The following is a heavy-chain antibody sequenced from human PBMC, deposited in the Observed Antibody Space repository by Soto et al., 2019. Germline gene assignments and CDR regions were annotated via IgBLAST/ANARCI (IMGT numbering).Heavy chain of an antibody. CDR1: GFLFGNFG. J-gene: IGHJ4*02. V-gene: IGHV3-30*03. Sequence: QVQLVESGGGVVQPGRSLRLSCVASGFLFGNFGMHWVRRAPGEGLEWVATISSDGNDKYYPDSMKGRFTISRDNFNNTLYVQLNSLRPEDTAVYHCVQGASTAHQPLDSWGKGVLVTVS. D-gene: IGHD1-26*01. CDR2: ISSDGNDK. CDR3: VQGASTAHQPLDS.